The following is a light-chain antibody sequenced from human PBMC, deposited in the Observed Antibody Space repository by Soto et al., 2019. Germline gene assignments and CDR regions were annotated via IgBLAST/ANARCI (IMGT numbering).Light chain of an antibody. Sequence: ETVMTQSPATLSVSPGERVTLSCRASESVSTYLAWYQQKPGQAPRLLIYGASARATDIPTRFSGSGSGTEFTLIISNLQPEDFAVYYCHQYLNWPQAFGQGTKVEI. CDR3: HQYLNWPQA. V-gene: IGKV3-15*01. J-gene: IGKJ1*01. CDR2: GAS. CDR1: ESVSTY.